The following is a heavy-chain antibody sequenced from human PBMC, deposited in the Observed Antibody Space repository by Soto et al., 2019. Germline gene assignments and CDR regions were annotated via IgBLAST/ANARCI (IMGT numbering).Heavy chain of an antibody. CDR3: ARRTYDSSGYPSGFDY. J-gene: IGHJ4*02. D-gene: IGHD3-22*01. V-gene: IGHV5-10-1*01. Sequence: EVQLVQSGAEVKKPGESLRISCKGSGYRFNSYWISWVRQMPGKGLEWMGRIDPSDSYTNYSPSFQGHVTISADKSIRTAYLQWSGLKASETAMYYGARRTYDSSGYPSGFDYWGQGTMVTVSS. CDR1: GYRFNSYW. CDR2: IDPSDSYT.